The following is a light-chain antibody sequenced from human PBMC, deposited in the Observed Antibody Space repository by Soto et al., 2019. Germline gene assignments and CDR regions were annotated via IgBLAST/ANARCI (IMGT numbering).Light chain of an antibody. V-gene: IGLV2-14*01. Sequence: SALTQPASVCGSPGQSITISCTGTSSDIGGYYYVSWYQHHPGKAPKLLIYQVTNRPSRVSNRFSGSKSGNTASLTISGLQADDEADYYCTSYSSSDIFYVFGTGTKVTVL. CDR3: TSYSSSDIFYV. CDR2: QVT. CDR1: SSDIGGYYY. J-gene: IGLJ1*01.